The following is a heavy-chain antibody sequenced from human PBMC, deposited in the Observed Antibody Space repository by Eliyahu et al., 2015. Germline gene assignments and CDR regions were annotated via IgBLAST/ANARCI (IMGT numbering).Heavy chain of an antibody. J-gene: IGHJ4*02. CDR2: ISWNSGSI. CDR3: VKDRGSGLYYFDY. D-gene: IGHD2-15*01. V-gene: IGHV3-9*01. CDR1: GFXFDDYA. Sequence: EVQLVESGGGLVQPGRSLRLSCAASGFXFDDYAMHWVRQAPGKGLEWVSGISWNSGSIGYADSVKGRFTISRDNAKNSLYLQMNSLRAEDTALYYCVKDRGSGLYYFDYWGQGTLVTVSS.